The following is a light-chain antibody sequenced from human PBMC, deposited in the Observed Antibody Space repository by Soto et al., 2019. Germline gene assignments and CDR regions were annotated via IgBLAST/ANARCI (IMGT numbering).Light chain of an antibody. V-gene: IGKV3D-15*01. CDR3: QQYAFSPGS. Sequence: MAQSPASVSVSVGDTATLSCRASQSLGGNLAWYQQKPGLAPRLLIYGAFTRATGIPSRFSGSGSGTDFTLTISRLGPGDFALYYCQQYAFSPGSFGQGTKVDIK. J-gene: IGKJ1*01. CDR2: GAF. CDR1: QSLGGN.